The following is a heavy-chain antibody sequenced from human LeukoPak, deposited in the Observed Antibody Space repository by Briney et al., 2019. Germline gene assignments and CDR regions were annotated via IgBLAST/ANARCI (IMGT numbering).Heavy chain of an antibody. V-gene: IGHV4-39*07. Sequence: PSETLSPTCTVSGGSISSSSYYWGWIRQPPGKGLEWIGSIYYSGSTNYNPSLKSRVTISVDTSKNQFSLKLSSVTAADTAVYYCARGRFYSSSFRTPCYFDYWGQGTLVTVSS. J-gene: IGHJ4*02. D-gene: IGHD6-6*01. CDR1: GGSISSSSYY. CDR2: IYYSGST. CDR3: ARGRFYSSSFRTPCYFDY.